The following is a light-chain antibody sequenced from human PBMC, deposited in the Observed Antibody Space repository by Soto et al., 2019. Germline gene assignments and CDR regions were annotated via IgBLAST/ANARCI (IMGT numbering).Light chain of an antibody. CDR1: QSISTY. Sequence: EILLTQSPATLSLSPGERATLSCRASQSISTYIAWYQQKSGQAPRLLIYEASNRATGIPARFGGSGSGTDFTLTISSLEPDDFGVYYCQQRSNWPYTFGQGTKLEIK. V-gene: IGKV3-11*01. CDR3: QQRSNWPYT. J-gene: IGKJ2*01. CDR2: EAS.